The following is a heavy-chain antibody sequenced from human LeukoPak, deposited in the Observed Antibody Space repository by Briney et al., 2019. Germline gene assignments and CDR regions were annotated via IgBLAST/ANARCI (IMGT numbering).Heavy chain of an antibody. CDR1: GFSVSNNY. J-gene: IGHJ4*02. CDR2: IYSGGDK. CDR3: GGYSSLDH. V-gene: IGHV3-53*01. Sequence: GGSLRLSCAAPGFSVSNNYMSWVRQAPGKGLEWVSLIYSGGDKRYAASVKGRFTISRDNSKNTLYLQMDSLRVEDTAVYYCGGYSSLDHWGQGTLVTVSS. D-gene: IGHD3-22*01.